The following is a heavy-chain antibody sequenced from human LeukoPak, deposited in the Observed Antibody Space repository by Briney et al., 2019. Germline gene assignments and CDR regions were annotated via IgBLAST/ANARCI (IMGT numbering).Heavy chain of an antibody. Sequence: GESLQISSHGSGYDFINYWIGWVRRMPGRGPEWMGIIYPDDSDTRYSPSFQGQVTISADKSISTAYLQWTSLKASDTAMYYCARSTTFDYWGQGTLVTVSS. V-gene: IGHV5-51*01. CDR2: IYPDDSDT. CDR1: GYDFINYW. J-gene: IGHJ4*02. D-gene: IGHD1-26*01. CDR3: ARSTTFDY.